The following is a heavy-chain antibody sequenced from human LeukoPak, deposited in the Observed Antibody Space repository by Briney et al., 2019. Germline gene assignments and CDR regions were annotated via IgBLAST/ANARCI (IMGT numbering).Heavy chain of an antibody. D-gene: IGHD1-26*01. CDR1: AFTFSSYA. J-gene: IGHJ4*02. CDR3: AKDYYTGSYRPFDC. CDR2: ISYDGSDK. V-gene: IGHV3-30*18. Sequence: GGSLRLSCAASAFTFSSYAMHWVRQAPGKGLEWVAGISYDGSDKYYADSVKGRFTISRDNSENTLYLQMNSLRAEDTAVYYCAKDYYTGSYRPFDCWGQGTHVTVSS.